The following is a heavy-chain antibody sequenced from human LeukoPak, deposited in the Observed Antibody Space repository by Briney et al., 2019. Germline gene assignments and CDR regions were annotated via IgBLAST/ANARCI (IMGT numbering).Heavy chain of an antibody. CDR3: ARHSYYYDSSGYYYFDY. V-gene: IGHV4-30-4*01. D-gene: IGHD3-22*01. J-gene: IGHJ4*02. Sequence: SETLSLTCTVSGGSISSGDYYWSWIRQPPGKGLEWIGYIYYSGSTYYNPSLKSRVTISVDTSKNQFSLKLFSVTAADTAVYYCARHSYYYDSSGYYYFDYWGQGTLVTVSS. CDR2: IYYSGST. CDR1: GGSISSGDYY.